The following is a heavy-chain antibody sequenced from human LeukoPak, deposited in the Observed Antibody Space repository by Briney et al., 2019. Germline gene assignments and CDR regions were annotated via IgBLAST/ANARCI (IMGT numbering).Heavy chain of an antibody. Sequence: GGSLRLSCAASGFTFSSYSMNWVRQAPGKGLEWVSSISSSSSYIYYADSVKGRFTISRDNAKNSLYLQMNSLRAEDTAVYYCARGRGIGSYYENDAFDIWGQGTMVTVSS. CDR3: ARGRGIGSYYENDAFDI. J-gene: IGHJ3*02. D-gene: IGHD1-26*01. CDR1: GFTFSSYS. CDR2: ISSSSSYI. V-gene: IGHV3-21*01.